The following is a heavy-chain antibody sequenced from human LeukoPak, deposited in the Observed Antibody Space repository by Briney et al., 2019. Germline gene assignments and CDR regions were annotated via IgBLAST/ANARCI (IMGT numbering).Heavy chain of an antibody. V-gene: IGHV4-39*07. J-gene: IGHJ4*02. CDR3: ARDPPGGSQPFFDY. D-gene: IGHD1-26*01. CDR2: IHYSGST. CDR1: GGSISSSSYY. Sequence: SETLSLTCTVSGGSISSSSYYWGWIRQPPGKGLEWIGSIHYSGSTYYNPSLKSRVTISVDTSKNQFSLKLSSVTAADTAVYYCARDPPGGSQPFFDYWGQGTLVTVSS.